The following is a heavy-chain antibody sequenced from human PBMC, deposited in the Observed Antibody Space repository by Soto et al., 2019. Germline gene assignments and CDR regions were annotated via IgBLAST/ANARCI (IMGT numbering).Heavy chain of an antibody. Sequence: GASVKVSCKASGGTFSSYAISWVRQAPGQGLEWMGGIIPIFGTANYAQKFQGRVTITADKSISTTYLQWSSLKASDTAIYYCATWRSSHWFDYWGQGTLVTVSS. V-gene: IGHV1-69*06. CDR2: IIPIFGTA. CDR1: GGTFSSYA. J-gene: IGHJ4*02. CDR3: ATWRSSHWFDY. D-gene: IGHD2-2*01.